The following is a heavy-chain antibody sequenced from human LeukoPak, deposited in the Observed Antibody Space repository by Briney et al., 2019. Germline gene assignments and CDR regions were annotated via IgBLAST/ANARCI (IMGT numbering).Heavy chain of an antibody. CDR2: IYSGGST. CDR3: ARDSGSGSHNFDC. Sequence: GGSLRLSCAASGFTVSSNYMSWVRQAPGKGLEWVSVIYSGGSTYYADSVKGRFTISRDNSKNTLYLQMNSLRAEDTAVYYCARDSGSGSHNFDCWGQGTLVTVSS. CDR1: GFTVSSNY. V-gene: IGHV3-53*01. D-gene: IGHD3-10*01. J-gene: IGHJ4*02.